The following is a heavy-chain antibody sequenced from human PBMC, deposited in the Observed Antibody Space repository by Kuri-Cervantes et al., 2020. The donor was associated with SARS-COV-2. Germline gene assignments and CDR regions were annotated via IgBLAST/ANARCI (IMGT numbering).Heavy chain of an antibody. CDR1: GGTFSSYA. D-gene: IGHD1-26*01. J-gene: IGHJ4*02. V-gene: IGHV1-69*10. CDR3: AFSGSYLPFDY. CDR2: IIPIFGIA. Sequence: SVKVSCKASGGTFSSYAISWVRQAPGQGLEWMGGIIPIFGIANYAQKFQGRVTITADKSTSTAYMELSSLRSEDTAVYYCAFSGSYLPFDYWGQGTLVTVYS.